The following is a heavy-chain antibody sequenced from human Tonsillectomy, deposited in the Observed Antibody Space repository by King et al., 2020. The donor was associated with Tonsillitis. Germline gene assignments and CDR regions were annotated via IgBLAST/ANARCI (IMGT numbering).Heavy chain of an antibody. CDR3: AKDKVARMPGDAFDL. J-gene: IGHJ3*01. CDR1: EFTFSSYA. Sequence: VQLVESGGGLVQPGGSLRLSCAASEFTFSSYAMSWVRQAPGKGLEWVSAISGSGGSTYSADSVKGRFTISRDNSKNTLYLQMNSLRAEDTAVYYCAKDKVARMPGDAFDLGGQGTMAPVFS. V-gene: IGHV3-23*04. D-gene: IGHD5-12*01. CDR2: ISGSGGST.